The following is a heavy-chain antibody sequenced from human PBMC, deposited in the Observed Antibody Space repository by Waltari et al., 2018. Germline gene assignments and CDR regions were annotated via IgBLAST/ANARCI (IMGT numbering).Heavy chain of an antibody. CDR3: VSYPIFQGAVDAFDI. J-gene: IGHJ3*02. D-gene: IGHD3-3*02. Sequence: QVQLVESGGGVVQPGRSLRLSCAASGFTFSHYGMHWVRQAPGKGLEWVAVISDDGRSTYYGDSVKGRFTRSRDNSRNTLNLQMNRLRTEDTAMYYCVSYPIFQGAVDAFDIWGQGTMVTVSS. V-gene: IGHV3-30*03. CDR1: GFTFSHYG. CDR2: ISDDGRST.